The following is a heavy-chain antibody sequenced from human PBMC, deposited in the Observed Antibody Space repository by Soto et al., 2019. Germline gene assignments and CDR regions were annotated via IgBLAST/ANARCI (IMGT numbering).Heavy chain of an antibody. V-gene: IGHV3-30*18. CDR1: GFTFSSYG. J-gene: IGHJ4*02. Sequence: QVQLVESGGGVGQPGRSLRLYCEASGFTFSSYGMHWVRQAPGKGLEWVAVISYDGSNKYYADSVKGRFTISRDNSKNTLYLQMNSLRPEDTAVYYCAKDLGPSSSWYLSLDYWGQGTLVTVSS. CDR3: AKDLGPSSSWYLSLDY. CDR2: ISYDGSNK. D-gene: IGHD6-13*01.